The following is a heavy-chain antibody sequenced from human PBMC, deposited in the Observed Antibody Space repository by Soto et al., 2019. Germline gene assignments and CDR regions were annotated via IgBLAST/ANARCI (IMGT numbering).Heavy chain of an antibody. CDR3: AREMAYGGNPGEFNY. J-gene: IGHJ4*02. V-gene: IGHV1-69*13. Sequence: VASVKVSCKASGGTFSSYAISWVRQAPGQGLEWMGGIIPIFGTANYAQKFQGRVTITADESTSTAYTELSSLRSEDTAVYYCAREMAYGGNPGEFNYWGQGTLVTVSS. CDR1: GGTFSSYA. D-gene: IGHD2-15*01. CDR2: IIPIFGTA.